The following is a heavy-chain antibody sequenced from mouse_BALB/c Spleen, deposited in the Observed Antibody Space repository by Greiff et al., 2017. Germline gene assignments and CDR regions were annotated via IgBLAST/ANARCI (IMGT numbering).Heavy chain of an antibody. CDR2: INPSTGYT. CDR1: GYTFTSYW. D-gene: IGHD2-4*01. Sequence: VKLQESGAELAKPGASVKMSCKASGYTFTSYWMHWVKQRPGQGLEWIGYINPSTGYTEYNQKFKDKATLTADKSSSTAYMQLSSLTSEDSAVYYCARDDYGGTPHWYFDVWGAGTTVTVSS. CDR3: ARDDYGGTPHWYFDV. V-gene: IGHV1-7*01. J-gene: IGHJ1*01.